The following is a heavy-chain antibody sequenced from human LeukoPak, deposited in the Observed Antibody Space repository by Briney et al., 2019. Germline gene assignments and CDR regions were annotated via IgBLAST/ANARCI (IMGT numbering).Heavy chain of an antibody. D-gene: IGHD3-3*01. CDR1: GFTFGDYA. CDR3: TSRTITIFGVVDDAFDI. V-gene: IGHV3-49*04. Sequence: PGGSLRLSCTASGFTFGDYAMSWVRQAPGKGLEWVGFIRSKAYGGTTEYAASVKGRFTISRDDSKSIAYLQMNGLKTEDTAVYYCTSRTITIFGVVDDAFDIWGQGTMVTVSS. J-gene: IGHJ3*02. CDR2: IRSKAYGGTT.